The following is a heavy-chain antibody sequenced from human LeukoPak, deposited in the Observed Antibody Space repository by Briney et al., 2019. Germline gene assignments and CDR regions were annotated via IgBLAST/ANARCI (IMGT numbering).Heavy chain of an antibody. Sequence: KTSETLSLTCTVSGGSISSSSYYWGWIRQPPGKGLEWIGSIYYSGNTYYNPSLKSRVTMSVDTSKNQFSLKLSSVTAADTAVYYCAGDVLRYFDWLRALDAFDIWGQGTMVTVSS. J-gene: IGHJ3*02. CDR1: GGSISSSSYY. V-gene: IGHV4-39*07. CDR3: AGDVLRYFDWLRALDAFDI. D-gene: IGHD3-9*01. CDR2: IYYSGNT.